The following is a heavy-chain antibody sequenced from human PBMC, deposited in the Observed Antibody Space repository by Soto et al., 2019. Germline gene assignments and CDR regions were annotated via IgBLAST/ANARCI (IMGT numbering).Heavy chain of an antibody. V-gene: IGHV4-59*01. J-gene: IGHJ1*01. CDR3: ARGSYPAEYFQH. Sequence: SETLSLTCTVSGGSISSYYWSWIRQPPGKGLEWIGYIYYSGSTNYNPSLKSRVTISVDTSKNQFSLKLSSVTAADTAVYYCARGSYPAEYFQHWGQGTLVTVSS. CDR1: GGSISSYY. CDR2: IYYSGST. D-gene: IGHD2-21*01.